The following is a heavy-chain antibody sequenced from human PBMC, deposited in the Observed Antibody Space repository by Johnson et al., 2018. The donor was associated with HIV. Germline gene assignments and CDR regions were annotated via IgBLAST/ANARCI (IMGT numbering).Heavy chain of an antibody. D-gene: IGHD6-19*01. Sequence: VQLVESGGGVVKPGGSLRLSCAASGFTFSNAWMSWVRQAPGKGLEWVSAISGSGGSTYYADSVKGRFTISRDNSKNTLYLQMNSLRAEDTAVYYCARDSAYSSGWYSGAFDIWGQGTMVTVSS. CDR2: ISGSGGST. CDR3: ARDSAYSSGWYSGAFDI. V-gene: IGHV3-23*04. J-gene: IGHJ3*02. CDR1: GFTFSNAW.